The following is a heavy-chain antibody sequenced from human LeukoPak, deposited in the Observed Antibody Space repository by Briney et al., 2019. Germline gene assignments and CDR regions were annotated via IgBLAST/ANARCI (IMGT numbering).Heavy chain of an antibody. CDR1: GFTFSSYS. D-gene: IGHD5-18*01. J-gene: IGHJ5*02. V-gene: IGHV3-21*01. CDR3: ATYWIQLRLGFGIP. CDR2: ISSSSSYI. Sequence: GGSLRLSCAASGFTFSSYSMNWVRQAPGKGLEWVSSISSSSSYIYYADSVKGRFTISRDNAKNSLYLQMNSLRAEDTAVYYCATYWIQLRLGFGIPWGQGTLVTVSS.